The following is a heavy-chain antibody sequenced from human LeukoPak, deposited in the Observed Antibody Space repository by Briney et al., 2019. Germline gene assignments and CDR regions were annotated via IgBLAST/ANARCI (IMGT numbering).Heavy chain of an antibody. Sequence: SSETLSLTCTVSGGSISSGSYYWSWIRQPAGKGLEWIGRIYTSGSTNYNPSLKSRVTISVDTSKNQFSLKLSSVTAADTAVYYCARFYSSSWYYFDYWGQGTLVTVSS. CDR1: GGSISSGSYY. V-gene: IGHV4-61*02. D-gene: IGHD6-13*01. J-gene: IGHJ4*02. CDR3: ARFYSSSWYYFDY. CDR2: IYTSGST.